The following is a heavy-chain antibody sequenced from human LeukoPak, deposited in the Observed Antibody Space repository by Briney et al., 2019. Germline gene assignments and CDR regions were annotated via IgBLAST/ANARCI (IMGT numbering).Heavy chain of an antibody. J-gene: IGHJ4*02. Sequence: PSGTLSLTCAVYAGSFSGYYWSWIRQPPGKWPEWNGEMNHSGSTNYNPSLKSRVTISVDTSKHQFSLKLSSVTAADTAVYYCARVGLRYYGSGRGPFDYWGQGTLVTVSS. CDR2: MNHSGST. D-gene: IGHD3-10*01. CDR1: AGSFSGYY. V-gene: IGHV4-34*01. CDR3: ARVGLRYYGSGRGPFDY.